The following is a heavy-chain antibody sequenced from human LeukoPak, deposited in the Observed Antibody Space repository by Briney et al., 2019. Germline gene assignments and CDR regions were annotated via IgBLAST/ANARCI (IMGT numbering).Heavy chain of an antibody. D-gene: IGHD6-19*01. Sequence: PGGSLRLSCAASGFTFDDYSMHWVRQAPGKGLEWVSGISWNGGSIGYADSVKGRFTISRDNAKNSLYLQMNSLRAEDTALYYCAKDMRAVAACDYWGQGTLVTVSS. V-gene: IGHV3-9*01. CDR3: AKDMRAVAACDY. J-gene: IGHJ4*02. CDR2: ISWNGGSI. CDR1: GFTFDDYS.